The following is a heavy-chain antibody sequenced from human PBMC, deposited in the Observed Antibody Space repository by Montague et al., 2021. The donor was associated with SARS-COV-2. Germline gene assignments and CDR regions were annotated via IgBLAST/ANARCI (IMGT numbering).Heavy chain of an antibody. CDR2: IYYTVNT. CDR1: GGSISSTAYY. D-gene: IGHD3-10*01. J-gene: IGHJ6*02. V-gene: IGHV4-39*01. CDR3: ARQTTLLRGRAPPGV. Sequence: SETLSHTCTVSGGSISSTAYYWGWIRQPPGKGLEWIGSIYYTVNTYYNPSLKSRVTISVDASKNQFSLTLSSVSAADTAVYYCARQTTLLRGRAPPGVWGQGTTVTVSS.